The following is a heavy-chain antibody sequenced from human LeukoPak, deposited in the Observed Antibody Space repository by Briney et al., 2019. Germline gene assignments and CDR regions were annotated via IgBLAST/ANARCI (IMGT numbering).Heavy chain of an antibody. V-gene: IGHV3-53*01. CDR2: IYSGGST. J-gene: IGHJ4*02. CDR1: GFTVSSNY. Sequence: GGSLRLSCAASGFTVSSNYMSWVRQAPGKGLEWVSVIYSGGSTYYADSVKGRFTISRDNSKNTLYLQMNRLRAADTAVYYCARDYYGGLDYWGRGTLVTVSA. D-gene: IGHD4-23*01. CDR3: ARDYYGGLDY.